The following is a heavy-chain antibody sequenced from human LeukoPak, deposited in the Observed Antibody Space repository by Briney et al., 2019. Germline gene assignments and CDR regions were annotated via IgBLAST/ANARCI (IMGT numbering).Heavy chain of an antibody. J-gene: IGHJ5*02. V-gene: IGHV4-34*01. CDR2: INHSGST. Sequence: SETLSLTCAVYGGSFTGYYWSWSRQPPGKGVEWSGEINHSGSTNHNPSLKSRVTISVDTYKNQFSLKLSSVTAADTAVYYCARGQDRLPVAGDNWIAPWGPGTPVTVSS. CDR3: ARGQDRLPVAGDNWIAP. D-gene: IGHD6-19*01. CDR1: GGSFTGYY.